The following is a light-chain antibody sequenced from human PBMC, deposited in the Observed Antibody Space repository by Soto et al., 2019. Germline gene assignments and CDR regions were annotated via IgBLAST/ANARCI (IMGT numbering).Light chain of an antibody. J-gene: IGKJ3*01. Sequence: IQLTKSPSSLSASVGDRVTITCRASQGISSYLAGYQQKPGKAPKLLIYAASTLQSGVTSRFSGSGSGTDFTLTISSLQPEGFATYYCQQLNRYRFTFGPGTKVAIK. CDR1: QGISSY. CDR2: AAS. V-gene: IGKV1-9*01. CDR3: QQLNRYRFT.